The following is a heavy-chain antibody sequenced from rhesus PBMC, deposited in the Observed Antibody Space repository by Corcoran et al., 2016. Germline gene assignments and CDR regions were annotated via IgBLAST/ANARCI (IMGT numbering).Heavy chain of an antibody. D-gene: IGHD6-25*01. CDR1: GGSISSNY. V-gene: IGHV4-147*01. J-gene: IGHJ4*01. Sequence: QVQLQESGPGLVKPSETLSLTCAVSGGSISSNYWSWIRQAPGKGLEWIGRSYGSGGSPSSTPSLKSQVTISTDTSKTQSSLKLGSVAPADTAVYYCASLLAAAPKWYYFDYWGQGVLVTVSS. CDR2: SYGSGGSP. CDR3: ASLLAAAPKWYYFDY.